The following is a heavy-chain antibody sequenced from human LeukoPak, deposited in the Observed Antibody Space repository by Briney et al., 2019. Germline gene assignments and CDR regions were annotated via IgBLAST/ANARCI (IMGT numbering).Heavy chain of an antibody. Sequence: SETLSLTCAVYGGSFSGYYWNWIRQPPGKGLEWIGEINHSGSTNYNPSLKSRVTISVDTSKNQFSLKLSAVPAADTAVYYCARGRRYYYDRSGYGFDYWGQGTLVTVSS. CDR2: INHSGST. J-gene: IGHJ4*02. D-gene: IGHD3-22*01. CDR3: ARGRRYYYDRSGYGFDY. V-gene: IGHV4-34*01. CDR1: GGSFSGYY.